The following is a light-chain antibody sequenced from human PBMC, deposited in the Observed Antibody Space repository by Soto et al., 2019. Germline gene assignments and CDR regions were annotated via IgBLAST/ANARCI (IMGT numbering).Light chain of an antibody. CDR2: DVS. CDR1: SSDVGGYNY. V-gene: IGLV2-14*01. J-gene: IGLJ3*02. Sequence: QSVLNQPASVSGSPGQSITISCTGTSSDVGGYNYVSWYQQHPGKAPKLMIYDVSNRPSGVSNRFSGSKSGNTASLTISGRQAEDEADYYCSSYTSSSTPWVFGGGTKLTVL. CDR3: SSYTSSSTPWV.